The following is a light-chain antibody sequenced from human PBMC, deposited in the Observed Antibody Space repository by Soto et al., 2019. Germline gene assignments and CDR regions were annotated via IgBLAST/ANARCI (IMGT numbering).Light chain of an antibody. CDR2: EVS. CDR1: SNDVGGYNY. J-gene: IGLJ1*01. V-gene: IGLV2-14*01. CDR3: SSYTGSHIRYV. Sequence: QSALTQPASVSGSPGQSITISCTGTSNDVGGYNYVSWYQHHPGKAPKLMIYEVSDRPSGVSNRFSGSKSGNTASLTISGLQAEDEADYYCSSYTGSHIRYVFGTGTKVTVL.